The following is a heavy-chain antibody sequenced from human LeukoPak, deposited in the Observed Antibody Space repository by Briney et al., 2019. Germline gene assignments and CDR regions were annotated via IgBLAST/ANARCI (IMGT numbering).Heavy chain of an antibody. J-gene: IGHJ4*02. CDR3: AKDGAVTTATYYFDY. CDR2: IRYDGSNK. V-gene: IGHV3-30*02. Sequence: GGSLRLSCAASGFTFSSYAMHWVRQAPGKGLEWVAFIRYDGSNKYYADSVKGRFTISRDNSKNTLYLQMNSLRAEDTAVYYCAKDGAVTTATYYFDYWGQGTLVTVSS. CDR1: GFTFSSYA. D-gene: IGHD4-17*01.